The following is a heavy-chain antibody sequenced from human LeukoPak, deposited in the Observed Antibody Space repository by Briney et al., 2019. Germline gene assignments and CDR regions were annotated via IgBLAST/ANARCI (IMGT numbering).Heavy chain of an antibody. D-gene: IGHD6-6*01. CDR3: ARDGPGDSSSAYYYYMDV. J-gene: IGHJ6*03. CDR2: INPNSGGT. V-gene: IGHV1-2*02. Sequence: GASVKVSCKPSGYTFITYDINWVRQAPGQGLEWMGWINPNSGGTNYAQKFQGRVTMTRDTSISTAYMELSRLRSDDTAVYYCARDGPGDSSSAYYYYMDVWGKGTTVTVSS. CDR1: GYTFITYD.